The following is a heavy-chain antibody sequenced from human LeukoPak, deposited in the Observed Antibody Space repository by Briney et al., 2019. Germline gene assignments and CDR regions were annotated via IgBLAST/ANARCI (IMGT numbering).Heavy chain of an antibody. J-gene: IGHJ6*02. CDR3: ARSDGGGYGMDV. Sequence: ASVKVSCKASGYTFTGYYMHWVRQAPGQGLEWMGWINPNSGGTNYAQKFQGRVTMTRDTSISTAYMELSRLRSDDTAVYYCARSDGGGYGMDVWGQGTTVTVSS. D-gene: IGHD3-10*01. CDR2: INPNSGGT. CDR1: GYTFTGYY. V-gene: IGHV1-2*02.